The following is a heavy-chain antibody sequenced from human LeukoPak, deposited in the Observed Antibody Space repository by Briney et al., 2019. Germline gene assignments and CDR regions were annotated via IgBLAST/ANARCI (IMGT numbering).Heavy chain of an antibody. CDR1: GFRFSVYG. CDR3: ARVVYGGHSRFDY. V-gene: IGHV3-30*03. Sequence: PGGSLRLSCEASGFRFSVYGMHWVRQAPGKGLEWVAVSSHDGRSNYYADSVSGRFTISRDNSKSTLYLQMNNLKSDDTAVYYCARVVYGGHSRFDYWGQGTLVSVSS. D-gene: IGHD4-23*01. J-gene: IGHJ4*02. CDR2: SSHDGRSN.